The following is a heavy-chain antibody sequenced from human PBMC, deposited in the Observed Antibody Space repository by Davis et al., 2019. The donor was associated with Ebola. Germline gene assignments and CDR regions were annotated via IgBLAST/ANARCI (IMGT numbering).Heavy chain of an antibody. Sequence: ASVKVSCKASGGTFSSYTISWVRQAPGQGLEWMGWISGNNGETIYTESLQGRITLTTDTSTRTAYMELRSLRSDDTAVYYCARDLGIDVWGQGTTVTVSS. V-gene: IGHV1-18*01. J-gene: IGHJ6*02. CDR2: ISGNNGET. CDR1: GGTFSSYT. CDR3: ARDLGIDV.